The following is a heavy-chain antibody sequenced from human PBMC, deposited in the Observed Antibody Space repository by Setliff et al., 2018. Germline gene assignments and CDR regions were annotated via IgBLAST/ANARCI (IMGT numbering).Heavy chain of an antibody. J-gene: IGHJ6*03. Sequence: ETLSLTCTVSNGSISSGNYFRGWIRQPPGKGLEWMGSIFYTGSTYYSPSLKSRVTMSIDTSKNQFSLNLNSVTAADTAVYYCARQPYSTTYYYYYYYMDVWGKGTTVTVSS. CDR2: IFYTGST. D-gene: IGHD6-13*01. V-gene: IGHV4-39*01. CDR3: ARQPYSTTYYYYYYYMDV. CDR1: NGSISSGNYF.